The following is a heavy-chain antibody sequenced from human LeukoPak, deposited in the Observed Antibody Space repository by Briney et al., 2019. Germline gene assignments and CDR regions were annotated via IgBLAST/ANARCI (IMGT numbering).Heavy chain of an antibody. J-gene: IGHJ4*02. CDR1: GYTFTSYG. Sequence: ASVKVSCKASGYTFTSYGISWVRQAPGQGLEWMGWISAYNGNTNYAQKLQGRVTMTTDTPTSTAYLELRSLRSGDTAVYYCAKDSDYGRLMDYWGQGTLVTVSS. CDR3: AKDSDYGRLMDY. D-gene: IGHD4-17*01. V-gene: IGHV1-18*01. CDR2: ISAYNGNT.